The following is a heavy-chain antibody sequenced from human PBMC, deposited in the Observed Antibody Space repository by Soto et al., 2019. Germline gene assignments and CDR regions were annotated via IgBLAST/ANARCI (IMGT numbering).Heavy chain of an antibody. CDR2: IYYSGST. D-gene: IGHD3-22*01. CDR3: MLGSGWKDFDY. J-gene: IGHJ4*02. V-gene: IGHV4-39*01. Sequence: SETLSLTGTVSGGSLSSRSYYRAWIRQPPGKGLEWIGNIYYSGSTYYNPSLKSRVTISVDTSKNQFSLKLSSVTAADTAVYYCMLGSGWKDFDYWGQGTLVTVSS. CDR1: GGSLSSRSYY.